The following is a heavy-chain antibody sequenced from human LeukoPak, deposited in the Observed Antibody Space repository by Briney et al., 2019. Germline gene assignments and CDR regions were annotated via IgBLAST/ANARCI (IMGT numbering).Heavy chain of an antibody. CDR3: ARDTGDSKTYYYYYMDV. J-gene: IGHJ6*03. CDR1: GGSFSGYY. D-gene: IGHD3-22*01. CDR2: INHSGST. Sequence: SETLSLTCAVYGGSFSGYYWSWIRQPPGKGLEWIGGINHSGSTNYNPSLKSRVTISVDTSKNQFSLKLSSVTAADTAVYYCARDTGDSKTYYYYYMDVWGKGTTVTISS. V-gene: IGHV4-34*01.